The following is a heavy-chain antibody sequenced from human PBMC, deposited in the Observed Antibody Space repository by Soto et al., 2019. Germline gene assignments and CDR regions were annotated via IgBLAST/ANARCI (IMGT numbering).Heavy chain of an antibody. V-gene: IGHV3-23*01. CDR1: GFMFGAYV. D-gene: IGHD3-16*01. CDR2: IDSVEET. Sequence: GGSLRLSCAASGFMFGAYVMNWVRQAPGKGLEWVSDIDSVEETSYIDSVKGRFTISRDNSRGMLYLQMDNLRSEDTAVYYCAREDGGGPFDSWGHGTLVTVSS. CDR3: AREDGGGPFDS. J-gene: IGHJ4*01.